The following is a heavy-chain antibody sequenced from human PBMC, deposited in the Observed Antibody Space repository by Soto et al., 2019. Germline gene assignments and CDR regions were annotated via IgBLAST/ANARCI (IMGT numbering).Heavy chain of an antibody. CDR2: VSGSSSYI. CDR3: ARDLRGHYGP. J-gene: IGHJ5*02. D-gene: IGHD4-17*01. V-gene: IGHV3-21*06. Sequence: GGSLRLSCEVSGFNFRNFNMIWVRQAPGKGLEWVSSVSGSSSYIYYADSVKGRSTVSRDNANNLVFLQMNGLRPEDTAMYYCARDLRGHYGPWGQGTMVTVSS. CDR1: GFNFRNFN.